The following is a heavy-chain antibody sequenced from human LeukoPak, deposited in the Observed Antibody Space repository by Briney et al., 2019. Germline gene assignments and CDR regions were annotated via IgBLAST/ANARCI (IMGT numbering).Heavy chain of an antibody. V-gene: IGHV3-23*01. Sequence: GGSLRLSCAASGFTFSSYAMSRVRHAPGKGLEWVSAISGSGGSTYYADSVKGRFTISRDSSKNTLYLQMNSLRAEDTAVYYCAKGYYYGSGSYFCDYWGQGTLVTVSS. CDR2: ISGSGGST. D-gene: IGHD3-10*01. CDR1: GFTFSSYA. CDR3: AKGYYYGSGSYFCDY. J-gene: IGHJ4*02.